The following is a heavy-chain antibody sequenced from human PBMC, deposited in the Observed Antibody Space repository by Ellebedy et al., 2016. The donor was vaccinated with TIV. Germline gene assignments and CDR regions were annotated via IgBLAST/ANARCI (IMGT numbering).Heavy chain of an antibody. CDR3: VKDVGGFPYYFDY. D-gene: IGHD3-16*01. CDR2: ISWNSGHI. J-gene: IGHJ4*02. Sequence: GGSLRLSXTASGFSFDDYAMHWVRQVPGKGLEWVASISWNSGHIIYADSVEGRVTISRDNATNSLFLQMNSLRTEDTALYYCVKDVGGFPYYFDYWGQGTLVTVSS. V-gene: IGHV3-9*01. CDR1: GFSFDDYA.